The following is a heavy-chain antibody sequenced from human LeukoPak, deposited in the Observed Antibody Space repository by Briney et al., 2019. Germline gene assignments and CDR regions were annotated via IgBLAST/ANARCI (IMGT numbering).Heavy chain of an antibody. D-gene: IGHD5-12*01. Sequence: ASVRVSCKASGFTFTNSAMQWVRQARGQRLEWIGWIVVGSGNTNYTQKFQERVTITRDMSTSTASMELSSLRSEDTAVYYCAARSSIVATKNWYFDLWGRGTLVTVSS. V-gene: IGHV1-58*02. J-gene: IGHJ2*01. CDR2: IVVGSGNT. CDR3: AARSSIVATKNWYFDL. CDR1: GFTFTNSA.